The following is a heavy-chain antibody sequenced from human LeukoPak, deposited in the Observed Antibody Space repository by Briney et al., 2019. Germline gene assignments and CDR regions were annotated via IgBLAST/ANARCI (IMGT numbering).Heavy chain of an antibody. Sequence: PSETLSLTCTVSGGSISSYYWSWIRQPPGEGLEWIGYIYYSGSTNYNPSLKSRVTISVDTSKNQFSLKLSSVTAADTAVYYCARRYCSGGSCGSDYWGQGTLVTASS. CDR2: IYYSGST. CDR3: ARRYCSGGSCGSDY. D-gene: IGHD2-15*01. J-gene: IGHJ4*02. V-gene: IGHV4-59*01. CDR1: GGSISSYY.